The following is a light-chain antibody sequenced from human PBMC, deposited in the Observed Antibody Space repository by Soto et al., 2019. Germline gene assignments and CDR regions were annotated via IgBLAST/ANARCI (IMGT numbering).Light chain of an antibody. Sequence: DIVVTQTPLSLSVTPGQPASISCKSGQSLVHTDGKTYLFWYLQKPGQPPQPLIYQVSNRFSGVPDRFSGSGSGTDFTLKIRRMEAEDVGVYYCMQSLQLPYTFGQGTNLEIK. CDR1: QSLVHTDGKTY. CDR2: QVS. V-gene: IGKV2D-29*01. J-gene: IGKJ2*01. CDR3: MQSLQLPYT.